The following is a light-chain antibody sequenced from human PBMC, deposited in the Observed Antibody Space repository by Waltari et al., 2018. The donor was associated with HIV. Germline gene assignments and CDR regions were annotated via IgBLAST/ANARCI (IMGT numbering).Light chain of an antibody. J-gene: IGLJ1*01. Sequence: SSELTQDPAVSVALGQTVRITCQGDSLRSHYASWYQQKPGQAPVLPIYGKNNRPSGIPDRLSCSSSGYTASLTITGAQAEDEADYYCNSRDTSCNHLEVFGTGTNVTVL. CDR2: GKN. CDR3: NSRDTSCNHLEV. V-gene: IGLV3-19*01. CDR1: SLRSHY.